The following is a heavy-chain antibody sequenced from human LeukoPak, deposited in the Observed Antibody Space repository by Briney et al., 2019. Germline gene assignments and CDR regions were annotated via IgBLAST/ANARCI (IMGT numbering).Heavy chain of an antibody. Sequence: GGSLRLSCAVSGFTFRSHGMYWVRQAPGKGLEWVAAISYDGSNKYHADSVKGRFTISRDNSKDTLYLQMNSLRAEDTAVYYCAKAAWAYDSSAYSDQWGQGTLVTVSS. J-gene: IGHJ5*02. CDR2: ISYDGSNK. V-gene: IGHV3-30*18. CDR3: AKAAWAYDSSAYSDQ. D-gene: IGHD3-22*01. CDR1: GFTFRSHG.